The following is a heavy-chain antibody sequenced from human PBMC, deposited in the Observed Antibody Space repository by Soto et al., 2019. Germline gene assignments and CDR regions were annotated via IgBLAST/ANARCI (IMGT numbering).Heavy chain of an antibody. D-gene: IGHD2-15*01. CDR1: GFTCSNYN. CDR2: ISTTKTI. J-gene: IGHJ5*02. Sequence: GGSLRLSCVASGFTCSNYNMNWVRQAPGKGLEWVSHISTTKTIYYADSVKGRFTVSRDNAENSLYLQMNSLRAEDTAVYYCTTSLYCSTDGCSTPWGQGTRVTVSS. V-gene: IGHV3-48*01. CDR3: TTSLYCSTDGCSTP.